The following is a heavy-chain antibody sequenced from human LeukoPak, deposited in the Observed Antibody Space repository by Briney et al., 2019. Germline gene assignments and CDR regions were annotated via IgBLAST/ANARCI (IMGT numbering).Heavy chain of an antibody. V-gene: IGHV4-61*02. J-gene: IGHJ1*01. Sequence: PSQTLSLTCTVSGGSISSGSYYWSWIRQPAGKGLEWIGRIYTSGSTNYNPSLKSRVTISVDTSKNQFSLKLSSVTAADTAVYYCAREIAVAGSRYFQHWGQGTLVTVTS. D-gene: IGHD6-19*01. CDR1: GGSISSGSYY. CDR2: IYTSGST. CDR3: AREIAVAGSRYFQH.